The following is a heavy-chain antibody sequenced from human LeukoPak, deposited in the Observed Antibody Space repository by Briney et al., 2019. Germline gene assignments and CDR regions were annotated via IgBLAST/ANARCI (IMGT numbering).Heavy chain of an antibody. J-gene: IGHJ3*02. CDR2: ISSSSSYI. CDR3: ARDLWGIHYYDSSGYSYAFDI. D-gene: IGHD3-22*01. CDR1: GFTFSSYW. Sequence: GGSLRLSCAASGFTFSSYWMHWVRQAPGKGLEWVSSISSSSSYIYYADSVKGRFTISRDNAKNSLYLQMNSLRAEDTAVYYCARDLWGIHYYDSSGYSYAFDIWGQGTMVTVSS. V-gene: IGHV3-21*01.